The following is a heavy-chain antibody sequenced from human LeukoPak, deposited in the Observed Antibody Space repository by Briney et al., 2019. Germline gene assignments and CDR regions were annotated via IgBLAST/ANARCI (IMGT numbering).Heavy chain of an antibody. D-gene: IGHD6-13*01. V-gene: IGHV3-9*01. CDR3: AKDKSGYSSSSYYFDY. J-gene: IGHJ4*02. Sequence: EPGGSLRLSCAASGFTFDDYAMRWVRQAPGKGLEWVSGISWNSGSIGYADSVKGRFTISRDNAKNSLYLQMNSLRAEDTALYYCAKDKSGYSSSSYYFDYWGQGTLVTVSS. CDR2: ISWNSGSI. CDR1: GFTFDDYA.